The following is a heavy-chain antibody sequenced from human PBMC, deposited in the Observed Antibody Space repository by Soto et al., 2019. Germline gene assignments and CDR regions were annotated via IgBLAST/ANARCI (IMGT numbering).Heavy chain of an antibody. CDR3: ARLTPGITGTTIGY. J-gene: IGHJ4*02. Sequence: QVQLVQSGAEVKKPGSSVKVSCKASGGTFSSYAISWVRQAPGQGLEWMGGIIPIFGTANYAQKFQGRVTNTADESKSTAYMELGSLRSEDTAVYYCARLTPGITGTTIGYWGQGTLVTVSS. V-gene: IGHV1-69*01. CDR2: IIPIFGTA. D-gene: IGHD1-7*01. CDR1: GGTFSSYA.